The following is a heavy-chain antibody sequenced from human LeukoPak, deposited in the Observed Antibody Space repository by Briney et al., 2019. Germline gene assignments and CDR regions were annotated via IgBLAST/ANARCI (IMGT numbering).Heavy chain of an antibody. J-gene: IGHJ4*02. V-gene: IGHV1-2*02. CDR1: GYTFTGYY. CDR3: ARSPGIVVVPAAIH. CDR2: INPNSGGT. D-gene: IGHD2-2*02. Sequence: ASVKVSCKASGYTFTGYYMHWVRQAPGQGLEWMGWINPNSGGTNYAQKFQGRVTMTRDTSISTAYMELSRLRSDDTAVYYCARSPGIVVVPAAIHWGQGTLVTVSS.